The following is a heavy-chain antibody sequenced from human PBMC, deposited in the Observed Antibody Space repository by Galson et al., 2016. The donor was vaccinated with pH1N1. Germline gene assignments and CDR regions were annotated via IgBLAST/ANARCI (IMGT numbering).Heavy chain of an antibody. Sequence: SVKVSCKASGGTFSDSPIGWVRQAPGQGLEWMGGIIPLFGTTNYAQKFRGRVTITADESTSTAYMELSSLRYEDTAVYYCARDLGVVPAATSWLDPWGQGTLVSVSS. CDR1: GGTFSDSP. CDR2: IIPLFGTT. CDR3: ARDLGVVPAATSWLDP. J-gene: IGHJ5*02. D-gene: IGHD2-2*01. V-gene: IGHV1-69*13.